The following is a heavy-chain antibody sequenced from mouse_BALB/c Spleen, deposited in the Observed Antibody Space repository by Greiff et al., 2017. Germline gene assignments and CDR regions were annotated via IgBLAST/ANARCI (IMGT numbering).Heavy chain of an antibody. J-gene: IGHJ4*01. CDR1: GFTFTDYY. Sequence: EVQVVESGGGLVQPGGSLRLSCATSGFTFTDYYMSWVRQPPGKELEWLGFIRNKANGYTTEYSASVKGRFTISRDNSQSILYLQMSTLKAEDSATYYSARAYDGPYAMDYWGQGTSVTVSS. D-gene: IGHD2-3*01. CDR2: IRNKANGYTT. CDR3: ARAYDGPYAMDY. V-gene: IGHV7-3*02.